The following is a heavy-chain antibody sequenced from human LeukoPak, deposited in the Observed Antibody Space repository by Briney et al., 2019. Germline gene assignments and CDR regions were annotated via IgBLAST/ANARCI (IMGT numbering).Heavy chain of an antibody. CDR3: ARPPYPYYYDSSDEWAFDI. V-gene: IGHV1-3*01. D-gene: IGHD3-22*01. Sequence: ASVKVSCKASGYTFTSYTMHWVRQAPGQRLEWMGWINADNHNTKYSQKFQGRVTITGDTSASTAYLKLSSLRSEDSAVYYCARPPYPYYYDSSDEWAFDIWGQGTMVTVSS. CDR1: GYTFTSYT. J-gene: IGHJ3*02. CDR2: INADNHNT.